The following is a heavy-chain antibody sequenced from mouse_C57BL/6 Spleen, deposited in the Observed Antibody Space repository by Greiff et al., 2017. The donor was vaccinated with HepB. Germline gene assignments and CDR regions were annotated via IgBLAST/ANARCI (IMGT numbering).Heavy chain of an antibody. Sequence: QVTLKECGPGILQPSQTLSLTCSFSGFSLSTFGMGVGWIRQPSGKGLEWLAHIWWDDDKYYNPALKSRLTISKDTSKNQVFLKIANVDTADTATYYCARMGVYYYGSSSLYAMDYWGQGTSVTVSS. V-gene: IGHV8-8*01. J-gene: IGHJ4*01. D-gene: IGHD1-1*01. CDR1: GFSLSTFGMG. CDR2: IWWDDDK. CDR3: ARMGVYYYGSSSLYAMDY.